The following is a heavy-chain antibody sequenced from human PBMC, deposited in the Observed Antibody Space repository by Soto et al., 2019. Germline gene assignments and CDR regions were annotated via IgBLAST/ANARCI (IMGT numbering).Heavy chain of an antibody. CDR1: GFTFSSYG. CDR2: ISYDGSNK. J-gene: IGHJ6*02. V-gene: IGHV3-30*18. D-gene: IGHD3-3*01. CDR3: AKDVVTIFGVVRARYYYYGMDV. Sequence: PGGSLRLSCAASGFTFSSYGMHWVRQAPGKGLEWVAVISYDGSNKYYADSVKGRFTISRDNSKNTLYLQMNSLRAEDTAVYYCAKDVVTIFGVVRARYYYYGMDVWGQGTTVTVS.